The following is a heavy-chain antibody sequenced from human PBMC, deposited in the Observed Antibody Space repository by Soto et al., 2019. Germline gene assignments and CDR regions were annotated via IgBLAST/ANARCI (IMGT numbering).Heavy chain of an antibody. J-gene: IGHJ5*02. CDR2: ITNNGGTT. Sequence: EVQVVESGGGLVQPGGSLRLSCSASGFTFSSYRMHWVRQAPGKGLEYVSGITNNGGTTYYADSVKGRFTISRDNSKNTLYLQMTSLRTEDTAVYYCAKDYSSGWYNWFDPWGQGTLVTVSS. V-gene: IGHV3-64D*06. CDR1: GFTFSSYR. D-gene: IGHD6-19*01. CDR3: AKDYSSGWYNWFDP.